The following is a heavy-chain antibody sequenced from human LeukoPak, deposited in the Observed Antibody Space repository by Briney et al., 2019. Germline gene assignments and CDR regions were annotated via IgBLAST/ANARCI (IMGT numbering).Heavy chain of an antibody. CDR1: GGSFSGYY. V-gene: IGHV4-34*01. CDR2: INHSGST. J-gene: IGHJ4*02. CDR3: ARGNGSSGFYYFDY. Sequence: SETLSLTCAVYGGSFSGYYWSWIRQPPGKGLEWIGEINHSGSTNYNPSLKSRVTISVDTSKNQFSLKLSSVTAADTAVYYCARGNGSSGFYYFDYWGQGTLVTVSS. D-gene: IGHD3-22*01.